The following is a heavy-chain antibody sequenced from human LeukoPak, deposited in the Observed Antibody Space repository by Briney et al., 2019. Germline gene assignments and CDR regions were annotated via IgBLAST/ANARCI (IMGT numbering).Heavy chain of an antibody. J-gene: IGHJ5*02. CDR2: IYTSGST. V-gene: IGHV4-4*07. Sequence: PSETLSLTCTVSGGSISSYYWSWIRQPAGKGLEWIGRIYTSGSTNYNPSLKSRVTISVDTSKNQFSLKLSSVTAADTAVYYCACRYDYGDYDNWFDPWGQGTLVTVSS. CDR3: ACRYDYGDYDNWFDP. CDR1: GGSISSYY. D-gene: IGHD4-17*01.